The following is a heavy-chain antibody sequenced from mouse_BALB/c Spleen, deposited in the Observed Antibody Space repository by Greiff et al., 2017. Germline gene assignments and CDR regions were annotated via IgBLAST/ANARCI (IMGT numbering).Heavy chain of an antibody. CDR1: GFSLTSYG. V-gene: IGHV2-9*02. Sequence: VQGVESGPGLVAPSQSLSITCTVSGFSLTSYGVHWVRQPPGKGLEWLGVIWAGGSTNYNSALMSRMSISKDNSKSQVFLKMNSMQTDDTAMYYCARARDYGMWFAYWGQGTLVTVSA. D-gene: IGHD1-1*01. CDR2: IWAGGST. CDR3: ARARDYGMWFAY. J-gene: IGHJ3*01.